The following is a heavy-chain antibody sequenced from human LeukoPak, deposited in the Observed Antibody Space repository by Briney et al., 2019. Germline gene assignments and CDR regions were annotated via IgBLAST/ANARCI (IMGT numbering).Heavy chain of an antibody. CDR2: TYYRSKWYN. CDR3: ARVGTYSSSYYYYGMDV. CDR1: GDSVSSNSAA. Sequence: SQTLSLTCAISGDSVSSNSAAWNWIRQSPSRGLEWLGRTYYRSKWYNDYAVSVKSRITINPDTSKNQFSLQLNSVTPEDTAVYYCARVGTYSSSYYYYGMDVWGQGTTVTVSS. V-gene: IGHV6-1*01. D-gene: IGHD6-13*01. J-gene: IGHJ6*02.